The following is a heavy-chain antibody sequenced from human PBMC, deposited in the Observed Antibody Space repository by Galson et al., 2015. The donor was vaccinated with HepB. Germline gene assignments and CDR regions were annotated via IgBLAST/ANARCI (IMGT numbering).Heavy chain of an antibody. Sequence: SVKVSCKASGGTSSRYAISWVRQAPGQGLEWMGRIIPTLGIANYAQKFQDRVTITADKSTSTAYMELSSLTSEDTAVYYCARYAMVRELYYGMDFWGQGTTVTVSS. CDR3: ARYAMVRELYYGMDF. V-gene: IGHV1-69*04. J-gene: IGHJ6*02. CDR2: IIPTLGIA. CDR1: GGTSSRYA. D-gene: IGHD3-10*01.